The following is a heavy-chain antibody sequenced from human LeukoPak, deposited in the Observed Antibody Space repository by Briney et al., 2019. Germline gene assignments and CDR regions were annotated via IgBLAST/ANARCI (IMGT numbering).Heavy chain of an antibody. CDR1: GFTFSSYW. Sequence: GGSLRLSCAATGFTFSSYWMHWVRQAPGKGPVWLARINSDGYSISYADSVKGRFTISRDNAKKTLYLQMNTLRAEDTAMYYCARAIAEAGTDSWGQGTLVTVSS. J-gene: IGHJ4*02. CDR2: INSDGYSI. CDR3: ARAIAEAGTDS. V-gene: IGHV3-74*01. D-gene: IGHD6-19*01.